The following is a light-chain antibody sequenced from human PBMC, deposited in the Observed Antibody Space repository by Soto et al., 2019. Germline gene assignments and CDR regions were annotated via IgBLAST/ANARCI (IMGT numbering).Light chain of an antibody. J-gene: IGLJ2*01. CDR2: VGTGGIVG. V-gene: IGLV9-49*02. CDR3: GADHGSGNNFVVV. Sequence: QSVLTQPPSASASLGASVTLTCTLSSGYSNYKVDWYQQRPGKGPRFVMRVGTGGIVGSKGDGIPDRFSVLGSGLNRYLTIKNIQEEDGSYFHWGADHGSGNNFVVVFGGGTKLTVL. CDR1: SGYSNYK.